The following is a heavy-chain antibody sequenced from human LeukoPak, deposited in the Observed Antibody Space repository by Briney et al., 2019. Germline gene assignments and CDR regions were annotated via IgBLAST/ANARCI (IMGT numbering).Heavy chain of an antibody. J-gene: IGHJ4*02. CDR2: IYYSGSA. Sequence: SETLSLTCTVSGGSVSSGSYYWSWIRQPPGKGQEWIGYIYYSGSANYNPSLKSRVTLSVDTSKNQFSLKLSSVTAADTAVYYCARVSYYGSGSFYPFDYWGQGTLVTVSS. CDR1: GGSVSSGSYY. CDR3: ARVSYYGSGSFYPFDY. V-gene: IGHV4-61*01. D-gene: IGHD3-10*01.